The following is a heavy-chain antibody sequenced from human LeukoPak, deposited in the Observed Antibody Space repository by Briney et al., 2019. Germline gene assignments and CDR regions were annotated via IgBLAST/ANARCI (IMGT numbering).Heavy chain of an antibody. D-gene: IGHD5-24*01. CDR3: AKGAGYNNGDASDI. CDR1: GFTFNHYA. CDR2: ISGDGGRM. Sequence: GGSLRLSCAASGFTFNHYAMHWVRQGPGKGLEWVSLISGDGGRMYYADSMKGRFTISRDNSKNSLYLQMNSLRTEGTALYYCAKGAGYNNGDASDIWGLGTMVTVSS. J-gene: IGHJ3*02. V-gene: IGHV3-43*02.